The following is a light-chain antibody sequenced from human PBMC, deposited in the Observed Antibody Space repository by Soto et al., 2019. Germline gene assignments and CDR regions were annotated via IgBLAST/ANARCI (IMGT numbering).Light chain of an antibody. V-gene: IGKV3-11*01. Sequence: EIVLTQAPVTLSLSPGERGTLACRSSESVSSYLAWYQQKPGQAPRLLIYDASNRATGIPARFSGGGSGTDFTLTIDNLEPEDFAIYYCQQRSNWPPITFGQGTRLEIK. CDR1: ESVSSY. CDR2: DAS. J-gene: IGKJ5*01. CDR3: QQRSNWPPIT.